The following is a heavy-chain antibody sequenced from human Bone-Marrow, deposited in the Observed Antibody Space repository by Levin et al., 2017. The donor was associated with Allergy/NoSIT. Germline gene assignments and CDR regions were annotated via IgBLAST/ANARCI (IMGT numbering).Heavy chain of an antibody. Sequence: TWVRQAPGQGLEWMGWINPYNGRTTSARKFQGRLSMTTDTSTTTAYMEVRSLRSDDTAIYFCARDHEYTNSALMFWGQGTLVTVSS. CDR3: ARDHEYTNSALMF. J-gene: IGHJ4*02. D-gene: IGHD2-2*02. CDR2: INPYNGRT. V-gene: IGHV1-18*01.